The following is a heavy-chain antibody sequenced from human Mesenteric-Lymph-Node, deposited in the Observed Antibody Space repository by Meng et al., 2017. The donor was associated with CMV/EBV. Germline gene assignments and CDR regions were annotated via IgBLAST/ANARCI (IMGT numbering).Heavy chain of an antibody. CDR2: ISDSGGGT. Sequence: SCAASGLTFSTYAMSWVRQAPGKGLEWVSTISDSGGGTYYADSVKGRFTISRDNSKNTLYLQMNSLRAEDTAVYYCASFGSGYSRFDYWGQGTLVTVSS. J-gene: IGHJ4*02. D-gene: IGHD3-22*01. V-gene: IGHV3-23*01. CDR1: GLTFSTYA. CDR3: ASFGSGYSRFDY.